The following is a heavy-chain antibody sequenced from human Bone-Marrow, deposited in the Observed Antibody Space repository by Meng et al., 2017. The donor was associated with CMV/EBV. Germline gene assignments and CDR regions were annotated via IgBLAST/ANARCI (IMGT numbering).Heavy chain of an antibody. CDR2: IYPDDSDT. V-gene: IGHV5-51*01. J-gene: IGHJ4*02. Sequence: GESLKISCKGSGYNFTNYWIAWVRQMPGKGLEWMGIIYPDDSDTRYSPSFQGQVTITADKSLNTAYLQWSSLKASDTAMYYCARLSLGTLFGMVIKNYFDYWGQGTLVTVSS. D-gene: IGHD3-3*01. CDR1: GYNFTNYW. CDR3: ARLSLGTLFGMVIKNYFDY.